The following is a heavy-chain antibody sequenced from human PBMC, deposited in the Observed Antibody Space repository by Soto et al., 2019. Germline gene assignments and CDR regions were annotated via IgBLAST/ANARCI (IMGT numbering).Heavy chain of an antibody. Sequence: QVQLVQSGAEVKKPGASVKVSCKASGYTFTSHDINWVRQATGQRPEWMGWMNPNSGNTGYAQKFHGRVTMTRDTSISTAYMELSSLTSEDTAIYFCARDIGGGSVYGDYFDPWGQGSLVTVSS. CDR2: MNPNSGNT. CDR1: GYTFTSHD. V-gene: IGHV1-8*01. J-gene: IGHJ5*02. D-gene: IGHD4-17*01. CDR3: ARDIGGGSVYGDYFDP.